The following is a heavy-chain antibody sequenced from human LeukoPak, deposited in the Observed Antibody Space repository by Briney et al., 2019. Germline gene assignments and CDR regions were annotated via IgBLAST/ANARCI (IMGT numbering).Heavy chain of an antibody. V-gene: IGHV1-18*01. Sequence: ASVKVSCKASGYTFTSYGISWVRQAPGQGLEWMGWIRAYNGNTNYAQKLQGGVTMTTDTSTSTAYMELRSLRSDDTAVYYCARVAYYNWNYKHPDYWGQGTLVTVSS. D-gene: IGHD1-7*01. J-gene: IGHJ4*02. CDR1: GYTFTSYG. CDR3: ARVAYYNWNYKHPDY. CDR2: IRAYNGNT.